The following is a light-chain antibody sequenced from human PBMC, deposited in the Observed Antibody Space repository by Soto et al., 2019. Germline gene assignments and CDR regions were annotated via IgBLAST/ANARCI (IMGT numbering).Light chain of an antibody. CDR1: SRDVGGHDY. Sequence: QSALTQPPSASGSPGQSVTISCTGTSRDVGGHDYVSWYQQHPGKAPKLMIYELSKRPSGVPDHFSGSKSGNTASLTVSGLQAEDEADYYCSSYATGNSLIFGGGTKLTVL. CDR2: ELS. CDR3: SSYATGNSLI. V-gene: IGLV2-8*01. J-gene: IGLJ2*01.